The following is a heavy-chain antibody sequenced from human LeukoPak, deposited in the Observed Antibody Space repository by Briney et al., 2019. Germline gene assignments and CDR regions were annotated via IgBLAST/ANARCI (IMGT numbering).Heavy chain of an antibody. J-gene: IGHJ4*02. CDR3: TRSLKVPGRYCSGGSCYSGRDY. D-gene: IGHD2-15*01. V-gene: IGHV3-49*03. CDR2: IRSKAYGGTT. CDR1: GFTFGDYA. Sequence: GRSLRLSCTASGFTFGDYAMSWFRQAPGKGLEWVGFIRSKAYGGTTEYAASVKGRFTISRDDSKSIAYLQMNSLKTEDTAVYYCTRSLKVPGRYCSGGSCYSGRDYWGQGTLVTVSP.